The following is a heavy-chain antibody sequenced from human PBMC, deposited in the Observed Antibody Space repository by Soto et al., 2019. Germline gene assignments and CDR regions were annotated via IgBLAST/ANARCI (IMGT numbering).Heavy chain of an antibody. CDR2: ISYDGSNK. CDR3: AKLLAAEYRLDACFDI. J-gene: IGHJ3*02. CDR1: GSTLNDYG. Sequence: PGGSLRLSCGSPGSTLNDYGMVWVRQAPGKGLEWVAYISYDGSNKHYGDSVNGRFTISRDTSRTTLFLQMSSLKPEDTAIYYCAKLLAAEYRLDACFDIWGQGTTVTV. D-gene: IGHD6-6*01. V-gene: IGHV3-30*02.